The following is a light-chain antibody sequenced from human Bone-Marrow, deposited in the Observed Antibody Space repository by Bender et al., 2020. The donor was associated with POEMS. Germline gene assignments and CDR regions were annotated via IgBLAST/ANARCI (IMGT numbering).Light chain of an antibody. V-gene: IGLV3-1*01. Sequence: VLTQPPSVSVSPGQTASITCSGDKLGDKYACWYQQKPGQSPVLVIYQDTKRPSGIPERFSGSNSGNTATLTISGTQAMDEADYYCQAWDSSTAHVVFGGGTKLTVL. CDR2: QDT. CDR3: QAWDSSTAHVV. J-gene: IGLJ2*01. CDR1: KLGDKY.